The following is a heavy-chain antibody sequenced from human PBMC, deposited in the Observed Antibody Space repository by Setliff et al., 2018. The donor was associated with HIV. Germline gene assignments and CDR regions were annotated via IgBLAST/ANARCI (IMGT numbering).Heavy chain of an antibody. V-gene: IGHV4-59*08. CDR2: IYYSGNA. D-gene: IGHD3-22*01. CDR1: GASIRGHY. CDR3: ARSLVPSGYYYGRHAFDI. Sequence: KTSETLSLTCSVSGASIRGHYWSWIRQSPGKGLEWIGNIYYSGNANYNPSFKSRVTISVDTSKNQSSLRVNSVTAADTAVYYCARSLVPSGYYYGRHAFDIWGQGTKVTVSS. J-gene: IGHJ3*02.